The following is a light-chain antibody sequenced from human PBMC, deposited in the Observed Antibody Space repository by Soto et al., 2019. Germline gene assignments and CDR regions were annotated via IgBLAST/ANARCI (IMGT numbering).Light chain of an antibody. V-gene: IGKV3-20*01. CDR1: QSVSSSY. CDR3: QQYGSSP. J-gene: IGKJ3*01. Sequence: EIVLTQSPGTLSLSPGERATLSCRASQSVSSSYLAWYQQKPGQAPRLLIYGASSRATGIPDRFSGSGSGTDFTLTISRLEPDAFAVYYCQQYGSSPFGPGTKVDIK. CDR2: GAS.